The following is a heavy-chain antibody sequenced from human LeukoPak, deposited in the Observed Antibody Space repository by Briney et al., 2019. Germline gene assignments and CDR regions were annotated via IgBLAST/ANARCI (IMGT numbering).Heavy chain of an antibody. Sequence: SETLSLTCTVSGGSISSGSYYWSWIRQPAGKGLEWIGRIYTSGSTNYNPSLKSRVTISVDTSKNQFSLKLSSVTAADTAVCYCARHYSSAPYGMDVWGQGTTVTVSS. J-gene: IGHJ6*02. CDR2: IYTSGST. V-gene: IGHV4-61*02. CDR3: ARHYSSAPYGMDV. CDR1: GGSISSGSYY. D-gene: IGHD4-11*01.